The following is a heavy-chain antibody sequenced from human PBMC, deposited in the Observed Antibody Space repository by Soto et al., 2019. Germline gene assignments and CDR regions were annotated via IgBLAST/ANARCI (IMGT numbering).Heavy chain of an antibody. CDR3: AGDPTDLWFRYNWNYRARWFDP. Sequence: VASVKVSCKASGYTFTSYGISWVRQAPGQGLEWMGWISAYNGNTNYAQKLQGRVTMTTDTSTSTAYMELRSLRSDDTAVYYCAGDPTDLWFRYNWNYRARWFDPWGQGTLVTVSS. D-gene: IGHD1-7*01. CDR1: GYTFTSYG. CDR2: ISAYNGNT. J-gene: IGHJ5*02. V-gene: IGHV1-18*01.